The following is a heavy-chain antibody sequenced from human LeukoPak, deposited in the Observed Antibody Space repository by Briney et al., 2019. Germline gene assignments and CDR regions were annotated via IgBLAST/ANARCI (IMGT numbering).Heavy chain of an antibody. D-gene: IGHD3-3*01. CDR3: AREKDITYYDFWSGPYYFDY. J-gene: IGHJ4*02. CDR2: ISSSSSTI. Sequence: GGSLRPSCAASGFTFSSYSMNWVRQAPGKGLEWVSYISSSSSTIYYADSVKGRFTISRDNAKNSLYLQMNSLRAEDTAVYYCAREKDITYYDFWSGPYYFDYWGQGTLVTVSS. V-gene: IGHV3-48*01. CDR1: GFTFSSYS.